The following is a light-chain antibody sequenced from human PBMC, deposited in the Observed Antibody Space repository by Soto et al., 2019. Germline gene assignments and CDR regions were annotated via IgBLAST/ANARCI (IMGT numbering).Light chain of an antibody. CDR2: GAS. CDR1: QRLSSSY. J-gene: IGKJ1*01. CDR3: QQYDSSPWT. V-gene: IGKV3-20*01. Sequence: EIVLTQSPGTLSLSPGERATVSCRASQRLSSSYLAWYQQKPGQAPRLLIYGASSRATGIPDRFSGSVSGTDFTLTISRLEPEDFAVYYCQQYDSSPWTFGQGTKVEIK.